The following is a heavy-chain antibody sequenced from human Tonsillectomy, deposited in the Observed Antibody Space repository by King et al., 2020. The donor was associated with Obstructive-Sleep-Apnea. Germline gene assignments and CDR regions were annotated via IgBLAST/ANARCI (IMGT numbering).Heavy chain of an antibody. V-gene: IGHV4-30-4*01. CDR3: ARASWSKISHDY. J-gene: IGHJ4*02. D-gene: IGHD2-15*01. Sequence: QLQESGPGLVKPSQTLSLTCTVSGGSFSSGDYYWSWIRQPPGKGLEWIGYIYYSGSSYYNPPLKSRVTISVDTSKNQFSLKLSSVTAADTAVYYCARASWSKISHDYWGQGTLVTVSS. CDR1: GGSFSSGDYY. CDR2: IYYSGSS.